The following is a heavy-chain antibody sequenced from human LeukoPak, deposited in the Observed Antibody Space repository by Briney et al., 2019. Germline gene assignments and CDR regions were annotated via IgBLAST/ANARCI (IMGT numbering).Heavy chain of an antibody. CDR1: GFTFSSYD. Sequence: PGGSLRLSCAASGFTFSSYDMHWVRQVTGKGLEWVSGIDIGGGTYYPGSVKGRFTISRENAQNSLYLQMTNLRAGDTAMYYCAREIYSSGWYAFDYWGQGTLVTVSS. V-gene: IGHV3-13*04. CDR3: AREIYSSGWYAFDY. D-gene: IGHD6-19*01. J-gene: IGHJ4*02. CDR2: IDIGGGT.